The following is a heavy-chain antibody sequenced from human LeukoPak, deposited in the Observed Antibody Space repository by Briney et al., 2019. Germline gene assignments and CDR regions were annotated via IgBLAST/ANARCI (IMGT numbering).Heavy chain of an antibody. CDR1: GFTLRSYS. D-gene: IGHD6-19*01. CDR3: AREDERGQWLVGDDFDY. CDR2: ISSSSSYI. V-gene: IGHV3-21*01. Sequence: GGSLRLSCAASGFTLRSYSMTWVRQAPGKGLEWVSSISSSSSYIYYADSVKGRFTVSRDNAKNSLYLQMNSLRAEDTAVYYCAREDERGQWLVGDDFDYWGQGNLVIVSS. J-gene: IGHJ4*02.